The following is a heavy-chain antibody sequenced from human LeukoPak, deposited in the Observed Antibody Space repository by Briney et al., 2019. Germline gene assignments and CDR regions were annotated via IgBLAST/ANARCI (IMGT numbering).Heavy chain of an antibody. CDR1: GFTFSSFW. CDR2: IKKDGSQK. Sequence: PGGSLRLSCAASGFTFSSFWMSWVRQAPGKGLEWVANIKKDGSQKYYVDSVEGRFTISRDNAKNSLYLQMDSLRVDDTGVYYCTRVFGGYDVSDYWGQGALVTVSS. CDR3: TRVFGGYDVSDY. V-gene: IGHV3-7*03. J-gene: IGHJ4*02. D-gene: IGHD3-10*02.